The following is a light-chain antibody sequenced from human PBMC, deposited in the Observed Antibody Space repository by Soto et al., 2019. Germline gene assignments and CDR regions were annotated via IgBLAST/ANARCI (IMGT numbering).Light chain of an antibody. Sequence: EIVLTQSPGTLSLSPGERATLSCRASQSVRSSYLAWYQQKPGQAPRLLIYGASTRATGIPDRFSGSGSGTDFTLTISQQDPEDFAIYFCQQYGRYACTFGGGTKVEIK. CDR2: GAS. CDR3: QQYGRYACT. CDR1: QSVRSSY. J-gene: IGKJ4*01. V-gene: IGKV3-20*01.